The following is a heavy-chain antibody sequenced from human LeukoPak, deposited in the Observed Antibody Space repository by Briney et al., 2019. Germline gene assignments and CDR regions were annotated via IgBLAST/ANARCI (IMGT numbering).Heavy chain of an antibody. CDR2: INNSSSYI. D-gene: IGHD6-13*01. V-gene: IGHV3-21*01. CDR3: ARDGQQLAYYYYYYMDV. Sequence: PGGSLRLTCAASGFTFSSYIMNWVRQAPGKELEWVASINNSSSYIYYADSVKGRLPISRDHAKISLYLQMNSMRAEDTAVYYCARDGQQLAYYYYYYMDVWGKGTTVTVSS. CDR1: GFTFSSYI. J-gene: IGHJ6*03.